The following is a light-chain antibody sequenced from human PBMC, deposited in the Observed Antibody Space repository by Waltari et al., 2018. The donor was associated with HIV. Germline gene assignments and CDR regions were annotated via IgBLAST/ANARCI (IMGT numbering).Light chain of an antibody. CDR1: VLAKKY. J-gene: IGLJ3*02. CDR2: KDS. V-gene: IGLV3-27*01. CDR3: YSAADNDLRV. Sequence: SYELTQPSSVSVSPGQTARITCSGAVLAKKYARWFQQKPGQAPVLVIYKDSERPSGIPERFSGSGSGTTVTLTISGAQVEDEAHYYCYSAADNDLRVFGGGTKLTVL.